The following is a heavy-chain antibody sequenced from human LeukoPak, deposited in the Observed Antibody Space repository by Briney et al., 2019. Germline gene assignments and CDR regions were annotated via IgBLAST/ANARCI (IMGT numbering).Heavy chain of an antibody. V-gene: IGHV5-51*01. D-gene: IGHD3-9*01. CDR1: GYSFTSYW. Sequence: GESLKISCKGSGYSFTSYWIGWVRQMPGKGLEWMGIIYPGDSDTRYSPSFQGQVTISADKSISTAYLQWSSLKASDTAMYYCARQNVDDILTGYLDAPHPFDYWGQGTLVTVSS. J-gene: IGHJ4*02. CDR2: IYPGDSDT. CDR3: ARQNVDDILTGYLDAPHPFDY.